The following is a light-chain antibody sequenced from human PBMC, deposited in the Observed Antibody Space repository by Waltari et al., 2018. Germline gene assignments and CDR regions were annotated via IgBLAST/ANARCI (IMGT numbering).Light chain of an antibody. CDR1: SSDVGGYNY. J-gene: IGLJ3*02. V-gene: IGLV2-14*03. CDR2: DVN. Sequence: QSVLTQPPSVSGTPGQSITMSCTGTSSDVGGYNYVSWYQQHPGKAPTLMIYDVNYRPSGVSNRFSGSKSGNSASLTISELQAEDEADYYCTSYTSSGIWVFGGGTKLAVL. CDR3: TSYTSSGIWV.